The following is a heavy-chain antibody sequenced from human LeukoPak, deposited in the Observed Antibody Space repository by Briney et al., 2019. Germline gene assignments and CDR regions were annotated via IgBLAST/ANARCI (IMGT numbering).Heavy chain of an antibody. D-gene: IGHD3-10*01. J-gene: IGHJ6*03. CDR3: ARGTMVRGVTYYYYYMDV. CDR1: GGTFSSYA. V-gene: IGHV1-69*05. Sequence: SVKVSCKASGGTFSSYAISWVRQAPGQGLEWMGGIIPIFGTANYAQKFQGRVTIITDESTSTAYMELSSLRSEDTAVYYCARGTMVRGVTYYYYYMDVWGKGTTVTVSS. CDR2: IIPIFGTA.